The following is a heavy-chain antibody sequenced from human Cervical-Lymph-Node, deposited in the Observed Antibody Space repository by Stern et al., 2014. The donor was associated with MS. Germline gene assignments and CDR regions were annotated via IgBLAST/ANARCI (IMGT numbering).Heavy chain of an antibody. CDR2: IWYDGSNK. V-gene: IGHV3-33*01. Sequence: MQLVESGGGVVQPGRFLRLSCAASGFTFSSYGMHWVRQAPGKGLEWVAVIWYDGSNKYYADSVKGRFTISRDNSKNTLYLQMNSLRAEDTAVYYCARDRDGGSYSYYFDYWGQGTLVTVSS. D-gene: IGHD1-26*01. J-gene: IGHJ4*02. CDR3: ARDRDGGSYSYYFDY. CDR1: GFTFSSYG.